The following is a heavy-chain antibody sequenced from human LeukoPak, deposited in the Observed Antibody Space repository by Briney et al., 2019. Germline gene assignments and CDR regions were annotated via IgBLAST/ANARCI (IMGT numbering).Heavy chain of an antibody. D-gene: IGHD3-22*01. CDR3: ARGGLENGYHSNDGFDI. CDR1: GGSISGYH. Sequence: SETLSLTCTVSGGSISGYHWSWIRQTPGKGLEWIGYIYYSGSTKYNPSLKSRVTMSVDTSRDQFSLKLSSVTAVDTAVYYCARGGLENGYHSNDGFDIWGQGTMVTVSS. CDR2: IYYSGST. V-gene: IGHV4-59*01. J-gene: IGHJ3*02.